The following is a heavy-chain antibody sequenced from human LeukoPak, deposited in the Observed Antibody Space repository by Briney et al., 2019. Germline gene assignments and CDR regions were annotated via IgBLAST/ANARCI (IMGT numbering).Heavy chain of an antibody. D-gene: IGHD1-26*01. J-gene: IGHJ4*02. CDR3: ARDRSGSYYRFDY. CDR2: IRYDGSNK. CDR1: GFTFSSYG. Sequence: PGGSLRLXCAASGFTFSSYGMHWDRQAPGKGLEWVAFIRYDGSNKYYADSVKGRFTISRDNSKNTLYLQMNSLRAEDTAVYYCARDRSGSYYRFDYWGQGTLVTVSS. V-gene: IGHV3-30*02.